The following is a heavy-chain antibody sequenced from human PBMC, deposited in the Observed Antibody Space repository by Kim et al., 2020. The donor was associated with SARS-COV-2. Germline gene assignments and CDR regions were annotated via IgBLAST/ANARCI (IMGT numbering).Heavy chain of an antibody. CDR2: IWYDGSNK. V-gene: IGHV3-33*01. Sequence: GGSLRLSCAASGFTFSSYGMHWVRQAPGKGLEWVAVIWYDGSNKYYADSEKGRFTISRDNSKNTLYLQMNSLRAEDTAVYYCARDDYDYVWGSYRLNYYYYYGMDVWGQGTTVTVSS. J-gene: IGHJ6*02. D-gene: IGHD3-16*02. CDR1: GFTFSSYG. CDR3: ARDDYDYVWGSYRLNYYYYYGMDV.